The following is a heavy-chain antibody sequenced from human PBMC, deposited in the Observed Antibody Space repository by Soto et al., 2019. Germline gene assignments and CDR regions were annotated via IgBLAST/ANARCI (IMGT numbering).Heavy chain of an antibody. J-gene: IGHJ4*02. CDR1: GYTLTELS. V-gene: IGHV1-24*01. Sequence: ASVKVSCKVSGYTLTELSMHWVRQAPGKGLEWMGGFDPEDGETIYAQKFQGRVTMTEDTSTDTAYMELSSLRSEDTAVYYCARDHGGDIVVVPAAMINDYWGQGTLVTVSS. D-gene: IGHD2-2*01. CDR2: FDPEDGET. CDR3: ARDHGGDIVVVPAAMINDY.